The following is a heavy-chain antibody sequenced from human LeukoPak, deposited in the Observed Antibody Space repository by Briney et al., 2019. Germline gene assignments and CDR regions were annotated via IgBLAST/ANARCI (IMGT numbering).Heavy chain of an antibody. CDR3: ARQAADGYSYGRGPFDY. V-gene: IGHV5-51*01. Sequence: RGESLKISCKGSGYSFTSYWIGWVRQMPGKGLEWMGIIYPGDSDTRYSPSFQGQVTISADKSISTAYLQWSSLKASDTAMYYCARQAADGYSYGRGPFDYWGQGTLVTVSS. CDR2: IYPGDSDT. CDR1: GYSFTSYW. J-gene: IGHJ4*02. D-gene: IGHD5-18*01.